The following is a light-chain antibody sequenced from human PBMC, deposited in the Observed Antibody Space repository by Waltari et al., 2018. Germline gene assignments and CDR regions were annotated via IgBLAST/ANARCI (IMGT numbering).Light chain of an antibody. CDR1: TTVRSF. V-gene: IGKV3-11*01. Sequence: EIVLTQSPATLSLSPGERATIPSRASTTVRSFFALYHQKPGQAPRLLIFDASSRAPGIPAKFRGSGSGTDFTLTVSNLEPEDFAVYYCLQRSNWPYTFGQGTRVEIK. CDR2: DAS. J-gene: IGKJ2*01. CDR3: LQRSNWPYT.